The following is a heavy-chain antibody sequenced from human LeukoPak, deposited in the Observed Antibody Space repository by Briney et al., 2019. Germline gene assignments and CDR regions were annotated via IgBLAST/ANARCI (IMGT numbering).Heavy chain of an antibody. D-gene: IGHD3-16*01. V-gene: IGHV4-61*02. Sequence: SQTLSLTCTASGGSISSGSFYWSWIRQPAGRGLEWIGRMFTSGSTNYNPSLKSRVTISVDTSKNQFSLKLTSVTAADTAVYYCARHRGISTRDFEYWGQGTLVTVSS. CDR2: MFTSGST. J-gene: IGHJ4*02. CDR3: ARHRGISTRDFEY. CDR1: GGSISSGSFY.